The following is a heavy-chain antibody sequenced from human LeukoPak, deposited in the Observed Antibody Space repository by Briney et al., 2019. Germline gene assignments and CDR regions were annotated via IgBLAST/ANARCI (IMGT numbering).Heavy chain of an antibody. J-gene: IGHJ4*02. CDR3: ARRGQRDYFDY. CDR2: MYPGDSDT. CDR1: GYIFTSYW. Sequence: GESLKISCKGSGYIFTSYWIGWVRQMPGKGLEWMGIMYPGDSDTRYRPSFQGQVTISADKSISTAYLQWSSLKASDTAMYYCARRGQRDYFDYWGQGTLVTVSS. V-gene: IGHV5-51*01.